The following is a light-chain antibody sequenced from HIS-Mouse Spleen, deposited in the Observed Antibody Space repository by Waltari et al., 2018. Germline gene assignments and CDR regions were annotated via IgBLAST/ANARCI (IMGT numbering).Light chain of an antibody. CDR3: SSYAGSNNLV. J-gene: IGLJ2*01. CDR1: SSDVGGYHY. Sequence: QSALTQPPSASGSPGQSVTISCTGTSSDVGGYHYVSWYQQHPGKAPKLMISEVSKRPSGVPDRFSGSKSGNTASLTVSGLQAEDEADYYCSSYAGSNNLVFGGGTKLTVL. V-gene: IGLV2-8*01. CDR2: EVS.